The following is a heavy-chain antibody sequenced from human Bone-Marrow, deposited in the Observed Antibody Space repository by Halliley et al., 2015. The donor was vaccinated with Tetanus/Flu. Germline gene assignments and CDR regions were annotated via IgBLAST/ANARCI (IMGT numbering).Heavy chain of an antibody. CDR2: ISWNSGSL. D-gene: IGHD3-3*01. CDR1: GFTFDDYA. Sequence: SLRLSCAASGFTFDDYAMHWVRQAPGKGLEWVSGISWNSGSLDYADSVKGRFSISRDNAKNSLYLQMNSLRTEDTAFYYCAKNKGYDFWSGSDYWGQGTLVTVSS. V-gene: IGHV3-9*01. CDR3: AKNKGYDFWSGSDY. J-gene: IGHJ4*02.